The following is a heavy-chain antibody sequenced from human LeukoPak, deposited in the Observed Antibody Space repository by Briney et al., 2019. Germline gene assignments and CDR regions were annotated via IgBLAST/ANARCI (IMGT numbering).Heavy chain of an antibody. Sequence: SGPALVKPTQTLILTCTFSGFSLSTGGMRVNWIRQPPGKALEWLARIDWDDDKFYSTSLKTRLTISKDTSKNQVVLTMTNMDPVDTATYYCARTSPETYSGSSPFDYWGQGTLVTVSS. CDR1: GFSLSTGGMR. V-gene: IGHV2-70*04. CDR2: IDWDDDK. D-gene: IGHD1-26*01. J-gene: IGHJ4*02. CDR3: ARTSPETYSGSSPFDY.